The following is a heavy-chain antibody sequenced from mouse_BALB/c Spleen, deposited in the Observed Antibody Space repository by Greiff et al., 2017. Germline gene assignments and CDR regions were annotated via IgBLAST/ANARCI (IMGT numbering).Heavy chain of an antibody. CDR2: IYPYNGGT. D-gene: IGHD1-1*01. CDR1: GYTFTDYN. CDR3: AFYGSSPYYYAMDY. V-gene: IGHV1S29*02. Sequence: EVQLQQSGPELVKPGASVKISCKASGYTFTDYNMHWVKQSHGKSLEWIGYIYPYNGGTGYNQKFKSKATLTVDNSSSTAYMELRSLTSEDSAVYYCAFYGSSPYYYAMDYWGQGTSVTVSS. J-gene: IGHJ4*01.